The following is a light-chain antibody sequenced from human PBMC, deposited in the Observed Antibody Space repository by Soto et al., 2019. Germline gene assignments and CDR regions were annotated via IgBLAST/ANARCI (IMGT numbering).Light chain of an antibody. V-gene: IGKV3-15*01. J-gene: IGKJ4*01. Sequence: EVVMTQSPATLSVSPGERVNLSCRASQSISSNLAWYQQKPGQAPRLLIYGASTRATGIPASFSGSGSGTEFTLTISSLQSEDFAVYYCQQYNNWLTFGGGTKVEIK. CDR2: GAS. CDR1: QSISSN. CDR3: QQYNNWLT.